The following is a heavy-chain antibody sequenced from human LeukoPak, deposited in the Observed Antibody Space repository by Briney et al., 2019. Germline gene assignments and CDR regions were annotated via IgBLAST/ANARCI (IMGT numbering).Heavy chain of an antibody. Sequence: GESLRLSCAASGFVFSSLDMGWVRQTPGKGLEWVSAITNSGDATYYADSVKGRFTISRDNSKNTLFLQMNSLRAEDTAVYFCAKDARRSSGWCVFDHWGQGTLVTVSS. V-gene: IGHV3-23*01. CDR3: AKDARRSSGWCVFDH. J-gene: IGHJ4*02. CDR2: ITNSGDAT. D-gene: IGHD6-19*01. CDR1: GFVFSSLD.